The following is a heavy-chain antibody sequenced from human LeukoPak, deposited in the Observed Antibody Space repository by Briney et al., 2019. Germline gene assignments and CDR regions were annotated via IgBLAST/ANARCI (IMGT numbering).Heavy chain of an antibody. CDR1: GFTFDDYA. J-gene: IGHJ6*03. Sequence: GGSLRLSCAASGFTFDDYAMHWVRQAPGKGLEWVSLISWDGGSTYYADSVKGRFTISRDNSKNSLYLQMNSLRAEDTALYYCAKDNSGNRQDYYYYMDVWGKGTTVTVSS. V-gene: IGHV3-43D*03. CDR3: AKDNSGNRQDYYYYMDV. CDR2: ISWDGGST. D-gene: IGHD1-1*01.